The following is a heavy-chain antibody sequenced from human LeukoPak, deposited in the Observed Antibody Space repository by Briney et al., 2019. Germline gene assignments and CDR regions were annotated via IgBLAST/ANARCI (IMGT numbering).Heavy chain of an antibody. J-gene: IGHJ5*02. V-gene: IGHV4-34*01. D-gene: IGHD3-3*01. CDR3: AREAFTLVGVVITNLATWFDP. CDR2: INQSGAI. CDR1: GGSFSTNS. Sequence: ETLSLTCAVYGGSFSTNSWSWIRQPPGKGLEWIGEINQSGAINYNASLKSRITISVDTSKNQFSLKVKSVTAADAGVYYCAREAFTLVGVVITNLATWFDPWGQGTLVTVSS.